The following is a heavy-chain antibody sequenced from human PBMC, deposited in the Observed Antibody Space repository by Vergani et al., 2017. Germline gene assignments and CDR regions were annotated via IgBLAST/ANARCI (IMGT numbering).Heavy chain of an antibody. Sequence: QVQLQESGPGLVKPSETLSLTCTVSGGSISSYYWSWIRQPPGKGLEWIGYIYYSGSTNYNPSLKSRVAISVDTSKNQFSLKLSSVTAADTAVYYCARGVSMITFWGVIVVREFDYWGQGTLVTVSS. J-gene: IGHJ4*02. CDR2: IYYSGST. CDR1: GGSISSYY. D-gene: IGHD3-16*02. CDR3: ARGVSMITFWGVIVVREFDY. V-gene: IGHV4-59*01.